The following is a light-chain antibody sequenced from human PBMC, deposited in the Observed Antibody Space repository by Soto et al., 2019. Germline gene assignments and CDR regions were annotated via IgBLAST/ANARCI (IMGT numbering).Light chain of an antibody. V-gene: IGLV1-51*01. Sequence: QSVLTQPPSVSAAPGQKVTISCSGSNSDIANHYISWYQQLPGTAPKLLIYDNNRRPSGITERFSASKSGSSATLAITGLQSGDEADYFCGIWATSLYVFGTGTKVTVL. CDR2: DNN. CDR1: NSDIANHY. J-gene: IGLJ1*01. CDR3: GIWATSLYV.